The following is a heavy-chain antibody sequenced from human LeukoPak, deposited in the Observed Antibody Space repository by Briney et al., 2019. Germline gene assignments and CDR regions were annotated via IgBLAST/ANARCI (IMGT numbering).Heavy chain of an antibody. J-gene: IGHJ5*02. CDR3: ARVGNSITMVRGVGWFDP. D-gene: IGHD3-10*01. CDR1: GGSISNKTYY. CDR2: FYYSGGT. V-gene: IGHV4-39*07. Sequence: SETLSLTCTVSGGSISNKTYYWGWIRQPPGKGLEWIGSFYYSGGTYYNPSLKSRVTISVDTSKNQFSLKLSSVTAADTAVYYCARVGNSITMVRGVGWFDPWGQGTLVTVSS.